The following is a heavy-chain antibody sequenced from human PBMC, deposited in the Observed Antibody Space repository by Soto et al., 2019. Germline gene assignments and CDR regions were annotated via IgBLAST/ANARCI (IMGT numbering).Heavy chain of an antibody. CDR1: GFTVSSNY. CDR2: IYSGGST. Sequence: GGSLILSCAASGFTVSSNYMSWGRQAPGKGLEWVSVIYSGGSTYYADSVKGRFTISRDNSKNTLYLQMNSLRAEDTAVYYCGRVGGGYYFDYWGQGTLVTVSS. J-gene: IGHJ4*02. V-gene: IGHV3-66*01. D-gene: IGHD3-16*01. CDR3: GRVGGGYYFDY.